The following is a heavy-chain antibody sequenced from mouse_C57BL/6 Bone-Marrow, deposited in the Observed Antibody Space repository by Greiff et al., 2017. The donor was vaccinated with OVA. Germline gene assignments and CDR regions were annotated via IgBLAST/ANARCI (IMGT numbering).Heavy chain of an antibody. V-gene: IGHV5-17*01. J-gene: IGHJ2*01. CDR1: GFTFSDYG. CDR2: ISSGSSTI. CDR3: ARPLPYYYVSSSLFDY. D-gene: IGHD1-1*01. Sequence: EVMLVESGGGLVKPGGSLKLSCAASGFTFSDYGMHWVRQAPEKGLEWVAYISSGSSTIYYADTVKGRLTISRDNAKNTLCLQSTRLRTEDTAMYYCARPLPYYYVSSSLFDYWGQGTTLTVSS.